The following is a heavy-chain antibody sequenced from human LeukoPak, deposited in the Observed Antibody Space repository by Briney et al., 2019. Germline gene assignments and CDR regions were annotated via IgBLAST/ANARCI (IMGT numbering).Heavy chain of an antibody. Sequence: GGSLRLSCAASGFTVSSNYMSWVRQAPGRKLEGVSVIYSGGSTYYADSVKGRFNISRDISTNTVYLQMNSLRDEDTAVYYCARSGVLRYFGNSWGQGTLVTVSS. V-gene: IGHV3-66*01. CDR3: ARSGVLRYFGNS. CDR1: GFTVSSNY. D-gene: IGHD3-9*01. J-gene: IGHJ4*02. CDR2: IYSGGST.